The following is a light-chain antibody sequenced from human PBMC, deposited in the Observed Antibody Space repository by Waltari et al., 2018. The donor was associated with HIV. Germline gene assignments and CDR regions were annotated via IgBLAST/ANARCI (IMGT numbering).Light chain of an antibody. J-gene: IGLJ2*01. Sequence: QSVLTQPPSASGTPGQRATISCFGSNSNIGSNYVSWYPHLPGMAPKLLIYKNNQRPSGVPDRFSGSKSGTSASLAISGLRSEDEADYYCAAWDDRLNLVFGGGTKLTVL. V-gene: IGLV1-47*01. CDR3: AAWDDRLNLV. CDR1: NSNIGSNY. CDR2: KNN.